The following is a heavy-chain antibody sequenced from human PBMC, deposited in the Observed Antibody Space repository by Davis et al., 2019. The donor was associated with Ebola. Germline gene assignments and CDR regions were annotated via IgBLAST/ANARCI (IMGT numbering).Heavy chain of an antibody. CDR3: ARGPLTRPRYSGSYVNY. CDR1: GFTFSSYS. J-gene: IGHJ4*02. V-gene: IGHV3-21*04. Sequence: PGGSLRLSCAASGFTFSSYSMNWVRQAPGKGLEWVSSISSSSSYIYYADSVKDRFTISRDNAKNSLYLQMNSLRSEDTAVYYCARGPLTRPRYSGSYVNYWGQGTLVTVSS. D-gene: IGHD1-26*01. CDR2: ISSSSSYI.